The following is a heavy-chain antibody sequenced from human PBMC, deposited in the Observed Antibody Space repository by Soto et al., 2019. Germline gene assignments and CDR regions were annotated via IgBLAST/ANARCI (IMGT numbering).Heavy chain of an antibody. J-gene: IGHJ4*02. V-gene: IGHV4-31*03. CDR1: GGSISSGGYY. Sequence: PSETLSLTCTVSGGSISSGGYYWSWIRQHPGKGLEWIGYIYYSGSTYYNPSLKSRVTISVDTSKNQYSLKLSSVTAADTAVYYCARSGLPRGFDYWGQGTLVTVSP. CDR3: ARSGLPRGFDY. D-gene: IGHD5-12*01. CDR2: IYYSGST.